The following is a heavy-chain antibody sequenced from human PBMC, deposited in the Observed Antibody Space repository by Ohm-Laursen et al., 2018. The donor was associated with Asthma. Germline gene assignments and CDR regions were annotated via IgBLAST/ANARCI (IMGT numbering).Heavy chain of an antibody. Sequence: SLRLSCAASGFTFSDYYMSWIRQAPGKGLEWVSYISSSGSTIYYADSVKGRFTISRDNAKNSLYLQMNSLRPEDTAVYYCAKDLESESDILTGYYYYYGMDVWGQGTTVTVSS. CDR3: AKDLESESDILTGYYYYYGMDV. J-gene: IGHJ6*02. CDR2: ISSSGSTI. CDR1: GFTFSDYY. D-gene: IGHD3-9*01. V-gene: IGHV3-11*04.